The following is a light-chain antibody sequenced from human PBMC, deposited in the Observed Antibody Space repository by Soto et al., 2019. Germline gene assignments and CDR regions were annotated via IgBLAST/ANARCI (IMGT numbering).Light chain of an antibody. Sequence: VMTQSPLSLPVTLGQPASISCRSSQSLLYTDGNTYLSWSQQGPGQSPRRLIYEVSNRDSGVPDRYSGSGSGNDFTRKISRVVAEDVGVYYCMQGSYWPRMFGQGTKVEIK. CDR1: QSLLYTDGNTY. CDR3: MQGSYWPRM. CDR2: EVS. V-gene: IGKV2-30*01. J-gene: IGKJ1*01.